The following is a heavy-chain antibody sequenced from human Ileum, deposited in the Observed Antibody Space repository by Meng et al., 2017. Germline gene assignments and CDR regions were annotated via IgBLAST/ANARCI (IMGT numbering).Heavy chain of an antibody. J-gene: IGHJ5*02. CDR1: GGFGGPFSSATW. CDR2: IYHSGTT. V-gene: IGHV4-4*02. Sequence: QMQVQESGPGLVKPSGTLSRTCTVSGGFGGPFSSATWWSWVRQSPGKGLEWIGEIYHSGTTTDYNPSFKSRVTISVDQSKNQFSLRLSSVTAADTAVYYCATRYHDSSPFDPWGQGTLVTVSS. CDR3: ATRYHDSSPFDP. D-gene: IGHD3-22*01.